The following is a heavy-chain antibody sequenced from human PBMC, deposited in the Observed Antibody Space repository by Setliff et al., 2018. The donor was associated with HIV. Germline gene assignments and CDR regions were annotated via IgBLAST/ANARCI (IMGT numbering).Heavy chain of an antibody. V-gene: IGHV4-61*09. CDR3: ARYRKDDYFLTAYFDS. CDR1: GGSITRGTYY. CDR2: IYITGDT. J-gene: IGHJ4*02. D-gene: IGHD4-17*01. Sequence: PSETLSLTCSVSGGSITRGTYYWTWIRQSAGKGLEWIGHIYITGDTDYNPSLKSRVTISVHTSKNQFSLTLTSVTATDTAVYYCARYRKDDYFLTAYFDSLGQGALVTVSS.